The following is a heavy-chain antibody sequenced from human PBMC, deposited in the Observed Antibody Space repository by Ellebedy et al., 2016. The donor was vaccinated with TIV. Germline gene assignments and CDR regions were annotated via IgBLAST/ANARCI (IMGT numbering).Heavy chain of an antibody. D-gene: IGHD4-23*01. CDR2: VSPYDGNT. Sequence: AASVKVSCKASGYTLMSYGICWVRQAPGQGLEWMGWVSPYDGNTNYEQKFQGRVTMTIDTSTSTGYMELRSLRSDDTAVYYCARGFRYGSGRWPLDHWGQGTLVTVSS. V-gene: IGHV1-18*01. J-gene: IGHJ4*02. CDR1: GYTLMSYG. CDR3: ARGFRYGSGRWPLDH.